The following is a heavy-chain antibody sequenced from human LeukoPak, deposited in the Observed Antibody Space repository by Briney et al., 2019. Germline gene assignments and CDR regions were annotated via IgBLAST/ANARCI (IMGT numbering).Heavy chain of an antibody. Sequence: SETLSLTCTVSGGSISSSSYYWGWIRQPPGKGLEWIGSIYYSGSTYYNPSLKSRVTISVDTSKNQFSLKLSSVTAADTAVYYCARGEDYGDYWFDPWGQGTLVTVSS. CDR2: IYYSGST. V-gene: IGHV4-39*01. D-gene: IGHD4-17*01. J-gene: IGHJ5*02. CDR3: ARGEDYGDYWFDP. CDR1: GGSISSSSYY.